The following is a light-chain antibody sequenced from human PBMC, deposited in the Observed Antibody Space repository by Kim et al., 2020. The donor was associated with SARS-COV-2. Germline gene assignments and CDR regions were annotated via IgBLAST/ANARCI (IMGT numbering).Light chain of an antibody. Sequence: DFHITQSPPTLSATVGDRVTITCRASQSISGWLAWYQQKPGTAPKLLIYHASSLQSGVPSRFSGSASGTEFTLTISSLQPDDLATDYGHHLGTFGLGTKVDIK. CDR2: HAS. V-gene: IGKV1-5*01. CDR3: HHLGT. CDR1: QSISGW. J-gene: IGKJ3*01.